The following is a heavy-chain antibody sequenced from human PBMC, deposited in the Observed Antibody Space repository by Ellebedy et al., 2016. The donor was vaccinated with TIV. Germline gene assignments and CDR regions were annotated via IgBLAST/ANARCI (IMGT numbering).Heavy chain of an antibody. CDR2: INPSGGST. CDR1: GYTFTNYY. CDR3: ARDRVGSSWYDSSLDY. D-gene: IGHD6-13*01. J-gene: IGHJ4*02. V-gene: IGHV1-46*01. Sequence: AASVKVSCKASGYTFTNYYMHWVRQAPGQGLEWMGKINPSGGSTSNAHHLQGRISMTRDTSTSTVYMELSSLRDEDTAVYYCARDRVGSSWYDSSLDYWGQGTLVTVSS.